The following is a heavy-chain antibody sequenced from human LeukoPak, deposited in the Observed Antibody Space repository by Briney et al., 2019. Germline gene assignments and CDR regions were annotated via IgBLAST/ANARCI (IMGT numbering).Heavy chain of an antibody. D-gene: IGHD2-21*02. CDR3: AKDAYCGGDCFAGWFDP. CDR1: GFTFDDYA. CDR2: ISWNSGSI. V-gene: IGHV3-9*01. Sequence: PGGSLRLSCAASGFTFDDYAMHWVRHAPGKGLEWVSGISWNSGSIGYADSVKGRFTISRDNAKNSLYLQMNSLRAEDTALYYCAKDAYCGGDCFAGWFDPWGQGTLVTVSS. J-gene: IGHJ5*02.